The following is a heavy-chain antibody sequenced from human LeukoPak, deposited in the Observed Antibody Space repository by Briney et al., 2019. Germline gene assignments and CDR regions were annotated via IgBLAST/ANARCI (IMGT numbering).Heavy chain of an antibody. CDR2: IKSKSDGGTT. D-gene: IGHD4-17*01. Sequence: KSGGSLRLSCAASGFTFSNTWMSWVRQAPGKGLEWVGRIKSKSDGGTTDYAAPVKGRFTISRDDSKNTLSLQMDSLKTEDTAIYYCTTGRYGDYWGQGTLVTVSS. J-gene: IGHJ4*02. CDR3: TTGRYGDY. V-gene: IGHV3-15*01. CDR1: GFTFSNTW.